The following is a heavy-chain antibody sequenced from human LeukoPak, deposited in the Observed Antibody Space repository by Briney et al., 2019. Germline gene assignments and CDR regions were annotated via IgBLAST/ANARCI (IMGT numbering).Heavy chain of an antibody. V-gene: IGHV4-59*08. J-gene: IGHJ4*02. CDR2: IYYSGST. CDR1: GGSISSYY. Sequence: SETLSLTCTVSGGSISSYYWSWIRQPPGKGLEWIGYIYYSGSTNYNPSLKSRVTISVDTSKNQFSLKLSSVTAADTAVYYCARLVVSNWYHEVLLGRDYWGQGTLVTVSS. CDR3: ARLVVSNWYHEVLLGRDY. D-gene: IGHD6-13*01.